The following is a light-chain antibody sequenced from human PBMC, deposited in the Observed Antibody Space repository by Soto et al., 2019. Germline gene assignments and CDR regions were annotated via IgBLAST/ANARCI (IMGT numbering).Light chain of an antibody. CDR3: QQSGSSPYT. CDR2: GAS. J-gene: IGKJ2*01. V-gene: IGKV3-20*01. Sequence: EIVLTQSPGTLSLSPGERATLSCRASQSVSSSYLAWYQQKPGQAPRLLIYGASSRATGIPDRFSGSGSGTDFTLTISRLEPADFSVYYWQQSGSSPYTFGQGTKLEIK. CDR1: QSVSSSY.